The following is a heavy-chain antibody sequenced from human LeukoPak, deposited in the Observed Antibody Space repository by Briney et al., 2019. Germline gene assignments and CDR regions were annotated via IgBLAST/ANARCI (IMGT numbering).Heavy chain of an antibody. CDR3: ARSGFGSGISFDL. D-gene: IGHD3-10*01. J-gene: IGHJ5*02. Sequence: ASVKVSCKASGYTFTSYKINWVRQVPGQGLEWMGWMNPNSGDTGYPQKFRGRVTMTRDTSITTAYMELSSIRSEDTAVYYCARSGFGSGISFDLWGQGTLVTVSP. CDR2: MNPNSGDT. CDR1: GYTFTSYK. V-gene: IGHV1-8*01.